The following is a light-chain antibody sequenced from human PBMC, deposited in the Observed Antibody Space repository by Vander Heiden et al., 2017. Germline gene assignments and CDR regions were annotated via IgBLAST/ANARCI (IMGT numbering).Light chain of an antibody. CDR2: EVS. Sequence: ALTQPPSASGSPGQSVTISCTGTSSDVGGYNYVSWYPQHPGKAPKLMIYEVSKRPSGVPDRFSGSKSGNTASLTVSGLQAEDEADYYCSSYAGTNNYVFGTGTKVTVL. CDR3: SSYAGTNNYV. J-gene: IGLJ1*01. V-gene: IGLV2-8*01. CDR1: SSDVGGYNY.